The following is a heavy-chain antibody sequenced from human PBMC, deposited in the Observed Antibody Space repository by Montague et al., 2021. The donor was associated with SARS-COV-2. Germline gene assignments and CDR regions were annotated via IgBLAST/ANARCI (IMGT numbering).Heavy chain of an antibody. Sequence: SETLSLTCAVSGGSISSSNWWSLVRQPPGKGLGCMGEINHSGTTNNNPPLRSRVTISVDKSKNQFSLKLSSVTAADTAVYYCASRGAVAGKFYFQHWGQGTLVTVSS. CDR1: GGSISSSNW. CDR3: ASRGAVAGKFYFQH. D-gene: IGHD6-19*01. J-gene: IGHJ1*01. V-gene: IGHV4-4*02. CDR2: INHSGTT.